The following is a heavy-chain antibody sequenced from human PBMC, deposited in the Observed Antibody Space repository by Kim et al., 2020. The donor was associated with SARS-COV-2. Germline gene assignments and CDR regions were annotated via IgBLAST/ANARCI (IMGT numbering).Heavy chain of an antibody. V-gene: IGHV3-66*01. CDR3: ARGRGDAFDI. D-gene: IGHD3-16*01. J-gene: IGHJ3*02. CDR2: IYSGGST. CDR1: GFTVSSNY. Sequence: GGSLRHSCAASGFTVSSNYMTWVRQAPGKGLEWVSVIYSGGSTFYADSVKGRFTMSRDNSKNTLYLQMNSLRGEDTAVYYCARGRGDAFDIWGQGTTVT.